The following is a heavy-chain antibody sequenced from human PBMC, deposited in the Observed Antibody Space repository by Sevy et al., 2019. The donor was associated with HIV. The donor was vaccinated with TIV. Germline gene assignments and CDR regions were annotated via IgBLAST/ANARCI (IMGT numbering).Heavy chain of an antibody. CDR3: ARDRDGSGSSGGYGMDV. CDR2: ISSSSNFI. D-gene: IGHD3-10*01. J-gene: IGHJ6*02. V-gene: IGHV3-21*01. CDR1: GFTFSIYS. Sequence: GVSLRLSCVASGFTFSIYSMNWVRQAPGKGLEWVSSISSSSNFIYYADSVKGRFIISRDNAKNLLYLQMSSLKAEDTAVYYCARDRDGSGSSGGYGMDVWGQGTTVTVSS.